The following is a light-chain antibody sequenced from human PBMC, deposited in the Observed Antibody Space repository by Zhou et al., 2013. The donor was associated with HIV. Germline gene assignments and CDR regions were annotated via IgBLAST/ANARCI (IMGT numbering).Light chain of an antibody. CDR2: AAS. J-gene: IGKJ4*01. Sequence: DIQMTQSPSFLSASVGDRVTISCRASQSISNILNWYQWKPGKAPELLIFAASSLQSGIPSRFSGSGSGTDFTLTISSLQPEDFATYYCQQSYSTPLTFGGGTKVEIK. V-gene: IGKV1-39*01. CDR1: QSISNI. CDR3: QQSYSTPLT.